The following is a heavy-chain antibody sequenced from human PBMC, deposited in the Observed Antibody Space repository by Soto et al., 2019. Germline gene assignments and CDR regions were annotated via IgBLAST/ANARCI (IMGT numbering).Heavy chain of an antibody. CDR3: ARVLITGIHTPNWFDP. J-gene: IGHJ5*02. D-gene: IGHD1-20*01. CDR2: ISSSSSYI. Sequence: PGGSLRLSCAASGFTFSSYSMNWVRQAPGRGLEWVSSISSSSSYIYYADSVKGRFTISRDNAKNSLYLQMNSLRAEDTAVYYCARVLITGIHTPNWFDPWGQGTLVTVSS. V-gene: IGHV3-21*01. CDR1: GFTFSSYS.